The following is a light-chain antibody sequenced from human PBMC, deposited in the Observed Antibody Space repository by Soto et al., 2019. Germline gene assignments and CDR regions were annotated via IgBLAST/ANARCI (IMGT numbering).Light chain of an antibody. CDR2: RAS. CDR3: QQSYSTPLT. CDR1: QSLSGN. Sequence: EIVMTQSPATLAVSPGETATLSCRASQSLSGNLAWYQQKPGQAPRLLLFRASTRANGVPARFSGSGSGTEFTLTISGLQSEDFATYYCQQSYSTPLTFGQWTKGDIK. V-gene: IGKV3-15*01. J-gene: IGKJ1*01.